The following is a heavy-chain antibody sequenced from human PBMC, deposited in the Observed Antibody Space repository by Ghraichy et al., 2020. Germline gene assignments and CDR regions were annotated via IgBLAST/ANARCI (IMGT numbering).Heavy chain of an antibody. CDR2: IYHGRIA. CDR1: GASISSSGYS. V-gene: IGHV4-30-2*01. Sequence: SETLSLTCAVSGASISSSGYSWSWVRQPPGKGLEWIGYIYHGRIADYSPSLKGRVTLSLDRSNNQFSLKLNSVTPADTAIYYCARVPREFWTGYPTTLHYLDYWGRGTLVTVSS. J-gene: IGHJ4*02. D-gene: IGHD3/OR15-3a*01. CDR3: ARVPREFWTGYPTTLHYLDY.